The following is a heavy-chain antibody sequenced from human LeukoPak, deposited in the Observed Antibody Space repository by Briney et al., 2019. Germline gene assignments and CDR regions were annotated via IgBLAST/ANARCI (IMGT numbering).Heavy chain of an antibody. CDR3: AVVLLWFGELSPEVPLFDY. Sequence: KPSETLSLTCTVSGGSISSSSYYWGWIRQPPGKGLEWIGSIYYSGSTYYNPSLKSRVTISVDTSKNQFSLKLSSVTAADTAVYYCAVVLLWFGELSPEVPLFDYWGQGTLVTVSS. V-gene: IGHV4-39*01. CDR2: IYYSGST. J-gene: IGHJ4*02. D-gene: IGHD3-10*01. CDR1: GGSISSSSYY.